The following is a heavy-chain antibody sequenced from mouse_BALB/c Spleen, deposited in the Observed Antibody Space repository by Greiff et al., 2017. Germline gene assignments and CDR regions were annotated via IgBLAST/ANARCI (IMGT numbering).Heavy chain of an antibody. V-gene: IGHV1-63*02. Sequence: QVQLQQSGAELVRPGTSVKISCKASGYTFTNYWLGWVKQRPGHGLEWIGDIYPGGGYTNYKEKFKGKATLTADTTSSTAYMQLSSLTSEDSAVYFCASSYYYGSSFPYFDYWGQGTTVTVSS. D-gene: IGHD1-1*01. J-gene: IGHJ2*01. CDR1: GYTFTNYW. CDR2: IYPGGGYT. CDR3: ASSYYYGSSFPYFDY.